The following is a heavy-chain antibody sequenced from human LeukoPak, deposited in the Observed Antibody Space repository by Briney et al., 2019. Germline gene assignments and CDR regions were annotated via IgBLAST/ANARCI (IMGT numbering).Heavy chain of an antibody. Sequence: GGSLRLSCAGSGFTFNNYAMSWVRQTPGKGLEWVSAISGRGDTTFYADAMKGRFTISRDNSQNTLYLQMNSLRAEDTAVYYCAKDHNLGGYVLFDNWGQGTLDTVSS. V-gene: IGHV3-23*01. J-gene: IGHJ4*02. CDR1: GFTFNNYA. D-gene: IGHD3-22*01. CDR2: ISGRGDTT. CDR3: AKDHNLGGYVLFDN.